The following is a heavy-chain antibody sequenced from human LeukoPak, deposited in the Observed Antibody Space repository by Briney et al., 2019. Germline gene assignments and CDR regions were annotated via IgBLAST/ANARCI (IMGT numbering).Heavy chain of an antibody. CDR1: GYTFTDSY. Sequence: ASVKVSCKPSGYTFTDSYIHWVRQAPGVGLQWMGWISPNNGDTKYAEDFQDRVTMTWDTSISTAYMELTGLTPDDTAVYYCVRSPIGASAYWGRGTLVTVSS. D-gene: IGHD3-10*01. CDR2: ISPNNGDT. V-gene: IGHV1-2*02. CDR3: VRSPIGASAY. J-gene: IGHJ4*02.